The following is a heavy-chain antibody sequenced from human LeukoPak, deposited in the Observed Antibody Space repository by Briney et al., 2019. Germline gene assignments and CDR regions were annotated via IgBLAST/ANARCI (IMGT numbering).Heavy chain of an antibody. CDR1: GGTFSSYA. D-gene: IGHD3-9*01. CDR2: IIPIFGTA. V-gene: IGHV1-69*13. CDR3: ARATDILTGYYRDAFDI. Sequence: RASVKVSCKASGGTFSSYAISWVRQAPGQGLEWMGGIIPIFGTANYAQKFQGRVTITADESTSTAYMELSSLRSEDTAVYYCARATDILTGYYRDAFDIWGQGTMVTVSS. J-gene: IGHJ3*02.